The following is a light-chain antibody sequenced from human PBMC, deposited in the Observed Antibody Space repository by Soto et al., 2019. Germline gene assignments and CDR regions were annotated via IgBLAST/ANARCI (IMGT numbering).Light chain of an antibody. V-gene: IGKV1-13*02. J-gene: IGKJ5*01. CDR1: QGINTD. CDR3: QQYESLPLT. Sequence: AIHLTQSPSSVSASVLDIVTMTFLASQGINTDLGWYQQRPGKAPKVLIYAASTLVSGVPSRFSGSGSGTGFTFTISSLQPEDFATYYCQQYESLPLTFGQGTRLEIK. CDR2: AAS.